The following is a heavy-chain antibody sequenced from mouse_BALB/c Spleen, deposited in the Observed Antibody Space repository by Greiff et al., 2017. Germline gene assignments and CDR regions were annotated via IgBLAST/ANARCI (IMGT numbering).Heavy chain of an antibody. V-gene: IGHV5-12-1*01. J-gene: IGHJ3*01. CDR3: AREGEAGYDYDVWFAY. CDR1: GFAFSSYD. CDR2: ISSGGGST. Sequence: EVMLVESGGGLVKPGGSLKLSCAASGFAFSSYDMSWVRQTPEKRLEWVAYISSGGGSTYYPDTVQGRFTISRDNAKNTLYLQMSSLKSEDTAMYYCAREGEAGYDYDVWFAYWGQGTLVTVSA. D-gene: IGHD2-4*01.